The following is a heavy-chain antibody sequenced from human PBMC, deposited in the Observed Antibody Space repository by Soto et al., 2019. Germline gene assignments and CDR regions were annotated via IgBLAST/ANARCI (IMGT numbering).Heavy chain of an antibody. CDR2: IKQDGSEK. V-gene: IGHV3-7*01. Sequence: EVQLVESGGGLVQPGGSLRLSCAASGFTFSSYWMSWVRQAPGKGLEWVANIKQDGSEKYYVDSVKGRFTISRDNAKNSLYLQMNSLRAEDTAVYYCAIALHLGELSLPIVWGQGTLVTVSS. J-gene: IGHJ4*02. CDR3: AIALHLGELSLPIV. D-gene: IGHD3-16*02. CDR1: GFTFSSYW.